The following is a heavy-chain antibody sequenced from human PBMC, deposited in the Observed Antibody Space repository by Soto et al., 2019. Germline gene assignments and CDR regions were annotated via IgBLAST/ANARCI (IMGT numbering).Heavy chain of an antibody. Sequence: QVQLVESGGGVVQPGRSLRLSCAASGFTFSSYGMHWVRQAPGKGLEWVAVIWYDGSNKYYADSVKGRFTISRDNSKNALYLQMNSLRGEDTAVYYCARDWEYDFWSGYGLWGQGTLVTVSS. CDR3: ARDWEYDFWSGYGL. CDR2: IWYDGSNK. D-gene: IGHD3-3*01. J-gene: IGHJ4*02. V-gene: IGHV3-33*01. CDR1: GFTFSSYG.